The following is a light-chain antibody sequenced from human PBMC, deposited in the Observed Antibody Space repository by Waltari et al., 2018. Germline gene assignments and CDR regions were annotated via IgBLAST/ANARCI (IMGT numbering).Light chain of an antibody. CDR2: KNN. Sequence: QSMLTQPPSVSGTPGQRVTIFCSGSTSNLGKNYVYWYQQVPGATPKLLIYKNNPRPPGVPDLFSGSRSDTSATLAISGLRSEDEADYYCAAWDDTLSGVVFGGGTKLTVL. CDR3: AAWDDTLSGVV. V-gene: IGLV1-47*01. CDR1: TSNLGKNY. J-gene: IGLJ2*01.